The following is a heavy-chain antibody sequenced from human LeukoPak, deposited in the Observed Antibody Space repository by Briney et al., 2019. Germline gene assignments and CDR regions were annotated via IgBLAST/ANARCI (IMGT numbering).Heavy chain of an antibody. D-gene: IGHD1-26*01. CDR2: IIPIFGTA. CDR1: GGTFSSYA. CDR3: AREASSGSYSPFDY. Sequence: SVKVSCKASGGTFSSYAISWVQQAPGQGLEWMGGIIPIFGTANHAQKYQGRVTITADESTSTAYMELSSLRSEDTAVYYCAREASSGSYSPFDYWGQGTLVTVSS. V-gene: IGHV1-69*13. J-gene: IGHJ4*02.